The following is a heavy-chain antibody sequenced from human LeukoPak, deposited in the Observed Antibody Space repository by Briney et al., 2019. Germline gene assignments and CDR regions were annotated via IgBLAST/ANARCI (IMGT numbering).Heavy chain of an antibody. CDR3: AKGGRGVIFGWFDP. CDR1: GFTFSSYA. D-gene: IGHD3-10*01. CDR2: ISGSGGST. J-gene: IGHJ5*02. V-gene: IGHV3-23*01. Sequence: GGSLRLSCAASGFTFSSYAMSWVRQAPGKGLEWVSAISGSGGSTYYADSVKGRFTISRDNSKNTLYLQMSSLRAEDTAVYYCAKGGRGVIFGWFDPWGQGTLVTVSS.